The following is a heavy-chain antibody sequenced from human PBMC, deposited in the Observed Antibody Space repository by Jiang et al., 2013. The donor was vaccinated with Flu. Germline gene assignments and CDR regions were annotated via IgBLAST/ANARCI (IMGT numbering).Heavy chain of an antibody. CDR2: TYYRSKWYN. D-gene: IGHD3-22*01. Sequence: QTLSLTCAISGDSXSSNSAAWNWIRQSPSRGLEWLGRTYYRSKWYNDYAVSVKSRITINPDTSKNQFSLQLNSVTPEDTAVYYCARAGRFSTTMIVRGNWFDPWGQGTLVTVSS. CDR3: ARAGRFSTTMIVRGNWFDP. CDR1: GDSXSSNSAA. J-gene: IGHJ5*02. V-gene: IGHV6-1*01.